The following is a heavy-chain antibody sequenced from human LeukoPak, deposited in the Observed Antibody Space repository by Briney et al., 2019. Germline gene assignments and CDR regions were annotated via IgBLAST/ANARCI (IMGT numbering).Heavy chain of an antibody. V-gene: IGHV3-23*01. Sequence: PGGSLTLSCVASGFTFNSYAMYWVRQAPGKGLEGVAGVFGSGGSAHYTDSVEGRFTIFRDNSKNTVYLQMSSLRAEDTAVYYCGKTTVGYSSGRYPGWPIDYWGQGTLVTVSS. CDR2: VFGSGGSA. J-gene: IGHJ4*02. CDR1: GFTFNSYA. D-gene: IGHD6-19*01. CDR3: GKTTVGYSSGRYPGWPIDY.